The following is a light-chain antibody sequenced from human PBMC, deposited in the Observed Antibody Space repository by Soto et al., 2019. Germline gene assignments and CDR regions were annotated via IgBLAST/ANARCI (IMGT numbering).Light chain of an antibody. CDR1: SSDVGGYNY. Sequence: QSALTQPASVSGSPGQSITISCTGTSSDVGGYNYVSWYQQHPGKAPQLIIYDVANRPSGVSNRFSGSKSGNTASLTISGLQAADEDDYYCSSYTSSSTYVVFGGGTKLTVL. CDR3: SSYTSSSTYVV. V-gene: IGLV2-14*03. CDR2: DVA. J-gene: IGLJ2*01.